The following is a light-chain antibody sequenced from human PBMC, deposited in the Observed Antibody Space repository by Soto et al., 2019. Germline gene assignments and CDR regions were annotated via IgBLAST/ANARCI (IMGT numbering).Light chain of an antibody. CDR1: PSDVGGSNS. Sequence: QSALTQPPSASGSPGQSVTISCTGTPSDVGGSNSVSWYQQHPGKAPNLMIYVANKRPSGVPDRFSGSNSGNTASLTVSGLQAADEAYYFCSSYAPSDVVFGGGTKVTVL. V-gene: IGLV2-8*01. J-gene: IGLJ2*01. CDR3: SSYAPSDVV. CDR2: VAN.